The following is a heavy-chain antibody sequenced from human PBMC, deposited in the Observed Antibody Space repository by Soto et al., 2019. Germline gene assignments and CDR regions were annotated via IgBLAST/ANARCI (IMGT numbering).Heavy chain of an antibody. D-gene: IGHD1-7*01. J-gene: IGHJ3*02. CDR3: AKCIQVYWNYDAFHI. CDR2: ITASGGTT. CDR1: GFTFSSYS. V-gene: IGHV3-23*01. Sequence: GGSLRLSCAASGFTFSSYSMSWIRQAPGKGLEWVSHITASGGTTYYADSVKGRFSISRDTSRNTLYLQMNSLRAEDTALYYCAKCIQVYWNYDAFHIWAQGTMVTVSS.